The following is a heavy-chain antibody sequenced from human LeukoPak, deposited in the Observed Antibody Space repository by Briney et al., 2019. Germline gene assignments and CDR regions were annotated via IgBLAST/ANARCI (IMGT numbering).Heavy chain of an antibody. J-gene: IGHJ4*02. CDR2: INPSGGST. D-gene: IGHD6-19*01. V-gene: IGHV1-46*02. CDR1: GYTFNNHY. Sequence: ASVKVSCKASGYTFNNHYMYWVRQAPGQGLEWMGVINPSGGSTSYAQKFQGRVTMTRDTSTRTVYMEVNSLRSEDTAVYYCARQGTYSGATGRGYGGQGPLVTVSS. CDR3: ARQGTYSGATGRGY.